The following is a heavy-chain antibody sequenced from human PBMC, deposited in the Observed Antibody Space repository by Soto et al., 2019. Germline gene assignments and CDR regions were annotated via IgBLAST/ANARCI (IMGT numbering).Heavy chain of an antibody. CDR1: GYIFTSYY. Sequence: QVQLVQSGAEVKKPGDSVTFSCEASGYIFTSYYLHWVRQAPGQGLEWMGIINPSGGSTTYAEKFQGRXXMXRXKSTSTVYMELSSLRFEDTAVYYCARAKDYYYGMDVWGQGTTVTVSS. CDR3: ARAKDYYYGMDV. V-gene: IGHV1-46*03. CDR2: INPSGGST. J-gene: IGHJ6*02.